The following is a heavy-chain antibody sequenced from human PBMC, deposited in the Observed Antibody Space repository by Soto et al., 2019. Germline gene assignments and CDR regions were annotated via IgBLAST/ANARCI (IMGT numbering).Heavy chain of an antibody. CDR1: GGSISSYY. V-gene: IGHV4-59*01. CDR3: AGTTVTTEGYFDY. J-gene: IGHJ4*02. Sequence: SETLSLTCTVSGGSISSYYWSWIRQPPGKGLEWTGYIYYSGSTNYNPSLKSRVTISVDTSKNQFSLKLSSVTAADTAVYYCAGTTVTTEGYFDYWGQGTLVTVSS. CDR2: IYYSGST. D-gene: IGHD4-17*01.